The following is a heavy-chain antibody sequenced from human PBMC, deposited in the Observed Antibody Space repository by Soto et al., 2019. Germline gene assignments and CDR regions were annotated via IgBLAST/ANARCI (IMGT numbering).Heavy chain of an antibody. CDR1: SGSISSGGYS. V-gene: IGHV4-30-2*01. D-gene: IGHD1-20*01. CDR2: IYHSGST. J-gene: IGHJ4*02. Sequence: SETLSLTCAVSSGSISSGGYSWSWIRQPPGKGLEWIGYIYHSGSTYYNPSLKSRVTISVDRSKNQFSLKLTSVTAADMAVYYCARVSNSRILFDDWGQGTLVTVSS. CDR3: ARVSNSRILFDD.